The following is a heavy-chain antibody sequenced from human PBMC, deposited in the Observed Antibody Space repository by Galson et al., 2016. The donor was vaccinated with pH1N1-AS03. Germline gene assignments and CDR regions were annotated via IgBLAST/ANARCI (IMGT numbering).Heavy chain of an antibody. D-gene: IGHD1-26*01. J-gene: IGHJ4*02. V-gene: IGHV4-38-2*01. CDR1: GYSISSGFH. CDR3: ARFSGSYQFDY. CDR2: ISHSGNT. Sequence: ETLSLTCAVSGYSISSGFHWAWVRQPPSKGLEWIGTISHSGNTYYIPSLKSRVTMSVDTSKNQFSLKLSPVTAADAAVYYCARFSGSYQFDYWGQGTLVAVSS.